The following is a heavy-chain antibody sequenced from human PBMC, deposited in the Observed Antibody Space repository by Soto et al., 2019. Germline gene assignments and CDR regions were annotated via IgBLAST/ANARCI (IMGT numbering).Heavy chain of an antibody. J-gene: IGHJ4*02. V-gene: IGHV4-34*01. CDR1: GGSFSGYY. D-gene: IGHD3-9*01. CDR2: INHSGST. CDR3: ARAAAGDYDILTGGVDC. Sequence: SETLSLTCAVYGGSFSGYYWSWIRQPPGKGLEWIGEINHSGSTNYNPSLKSRVTISVDTSKNQFSLKLSSVTAADTAVYYCARAAAGDYDILTGGVDCWGQGTLVTVSS.